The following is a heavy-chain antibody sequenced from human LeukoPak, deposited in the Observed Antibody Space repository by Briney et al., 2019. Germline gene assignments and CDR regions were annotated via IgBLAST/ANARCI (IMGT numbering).Heavy chain of an antibody. V-gene: IGHV3-23*01. D-gene: IGHD1-26*01. CDR2: ISGSGGST. J-gene: IGHJ4*02. Sequence: GGSLRLSCAASGFTFSSYAMSWDRQAPGKGLEWVSAISGSGGSTYYADSVKGRFTISRDNSKNTLYLQMNSLRAEDTAVYYCAATPRVGATIPDVVWGQGALVTVSS. CDR3: AATPRVGATIPDVV. CDR1: GFTFSSYA.